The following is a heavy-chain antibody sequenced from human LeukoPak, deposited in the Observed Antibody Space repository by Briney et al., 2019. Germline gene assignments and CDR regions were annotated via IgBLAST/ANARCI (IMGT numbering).Heavy chain of an antibody. CDR2: ISGSGGST. J-gene: IGHJ4*02. CDR1: GFTFSSYA. Sequence: GALRLSCAASGFTFSSYAMSWVRQAPGKGLEWVSAISGSGGSTYYADSVKGRFTISRDNSKNTLYLQMNSLRAEDTAVYYCAKAKDYYYDSSGYFDYWGQGTLVTVSS. V-gene: IGHV3-23*01. CDR3: AKAKDYYYDSSGYFDY. D-gene: IGHD3-22*01.